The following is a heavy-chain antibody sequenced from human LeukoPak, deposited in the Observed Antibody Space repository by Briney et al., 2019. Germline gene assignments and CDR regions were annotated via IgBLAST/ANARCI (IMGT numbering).Heavy chain of an antibody. CDR2: ISSGASTM. CDR1: GFMFSSFE. Sequence: PGGSLRLSCAASGFMFSSFEMYWVRQAPGKGLEWVAYISSGASTMYYADSVKGRFTISRDDAKTSLFLQMNSLRAEDTAAYYCALLAVASDFDYWGQGTLVTVSS. CDR3: ALLAVASDFDY. J-gene: IGHJ4*02. D-gene: IGHD6-19*01. V-gene: IGHV3-48*03.